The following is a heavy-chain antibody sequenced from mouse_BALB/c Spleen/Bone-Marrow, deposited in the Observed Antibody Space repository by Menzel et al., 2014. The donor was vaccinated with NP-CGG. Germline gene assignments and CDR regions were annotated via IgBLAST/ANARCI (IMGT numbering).Heavy chain of an antibody. D-gene: IGHD1-1*01. Sequence: EVQLVESGGGLVQPGGSLKLSCAASGFDFSRYWMSWVRQAPGKGLEWIGEINPDSSTINYTPSLKDKFIISRDNAKNALYLKMSKMKPEDTALYYCARVYCDGPYYYARDYWGQGTSVTVSS. J-gene: IGHJ4*01. CDR1: GFDFSRYW. CDR2: INPDSSTI. CDR3: ARVYCDGPYYYARDY. V-gene: IGHV4-1*02.